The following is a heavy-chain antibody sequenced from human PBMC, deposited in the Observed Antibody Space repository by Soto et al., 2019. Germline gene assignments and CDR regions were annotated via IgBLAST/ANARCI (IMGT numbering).Heavy chain of an antibody. J-gene: IGHJ3*02. D-gene: IGHD6-19*01. CDR3: ARGRQWLAAAFDI. CDR1: GGSISSYY. V-gene: IGHV4-59*01. Sequence: SETVSLTCTVSGGSISSYYWSWIRQPPGKGLEWIGYIYYSGSTNYNPSLKSRVTISVDTSKNQFSLKLSSVTAADTAVYYCARGRQWLAAAFDIWGQGTMVTVSS. CDR2: IYYSGST.